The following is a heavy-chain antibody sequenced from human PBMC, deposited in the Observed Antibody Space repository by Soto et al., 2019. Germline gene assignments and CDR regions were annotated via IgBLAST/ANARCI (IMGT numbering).Heavy chain of an antibody. Sequence: EVQLLESGGGLLQPGGSLRLSCAASGFTFINYAMIWVRQAPGKGLEWVSTISGGGDGTYYADSVKGHFTISRDNSKNTLYLQMNSLRAEDTAIYYCAKKGLGSLKTFCSNSDCHYAFDLWGQGTVVTVSS. CDR2: ISGGGDGT. J-gene: IGHJ3*01. V-gene: IGHV3-23*01. CDR1: GFTFINYA. D-gene: IGHD2-8*01. CDR3: AKKGLGSLKTFCSNSDCHYAFDL.